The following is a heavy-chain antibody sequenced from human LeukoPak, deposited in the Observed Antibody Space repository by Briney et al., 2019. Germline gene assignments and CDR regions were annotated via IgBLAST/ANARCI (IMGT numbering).Heavy chain of an antibody. CDR3: ARITQLYYFDY. Sequence: GGSLRLSCAASGFTFSDYYMSWIRQAPGKGLEWASYISSSGSTIYYADSVKGRFTISRDNAKNSLYLQMNSLRAEDTAVYYCARITQLYYFDYWGQGTLVTVSS. D-gene: IGHD2-2*01. CDR2: ISSSGSTI. V-gene: IGHV3-11*01. J-gene: IGHJ4*02. CDR1: GFTFSDYY.